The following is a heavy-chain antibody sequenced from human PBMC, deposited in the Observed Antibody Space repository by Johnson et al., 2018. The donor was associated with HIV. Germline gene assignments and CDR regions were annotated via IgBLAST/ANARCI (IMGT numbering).Heavy chain of an antibody. CDR3: AKPWVSSSVGACDI. CDR1: GFTFSSYW. CDR2: IYWNGGRT. Sequence: VQLVESGGGVVRPGGSLRLSCAASGFTFSSYWMRWVRQAPGKGLEWVSGIYWNGGRTSYAESVKGRFTISRDKSKNTLYLQMNSLRAEDTAVYYCAKPWVSSSVGACDIWGQVTMVTVSS. D-gene: IGHD6-13*01. J-gene: IGHJ3*02. V-gene: IGHV3-NL1*01.